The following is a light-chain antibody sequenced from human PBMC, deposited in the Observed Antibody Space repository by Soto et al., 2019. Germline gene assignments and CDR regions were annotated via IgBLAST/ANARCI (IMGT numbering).Light chain of an antibody. Sequence: DIQMPQSPSSLSASVGDRVTITCRASQTISTYLNWYQQNPGKAPKLLIYAASSLQSGVPSRFSGSGSGTDFTLTISSLQPEDFATYYCQQSSNIPYTFGQGTKLEIK. CDR2: AAS. J-gene: IGKJ2*01. V-gene: IGKV1-39*01. CDR3: QQSSNIPYT. CDR1: QTISTY.